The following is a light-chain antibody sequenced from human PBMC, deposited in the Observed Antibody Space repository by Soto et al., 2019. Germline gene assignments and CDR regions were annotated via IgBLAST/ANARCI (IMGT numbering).Light chain of an antibody. J-gene: IGKJ1*01. Sequence: EIEMTQSPATLSVSPGERATLSCRASQSVSSSYLAWYQQKPGQAPRLLIYGASSRATGIPDRFSGSGSGTDFTLTISRLEPEDFAVYYCQQYGSSPWTFGQGTKVDIK. CDR3: QQYGSSPWT. CDR2: GAS. V-gene: IGKV3-20*01. CDR1: QSVSSSY.